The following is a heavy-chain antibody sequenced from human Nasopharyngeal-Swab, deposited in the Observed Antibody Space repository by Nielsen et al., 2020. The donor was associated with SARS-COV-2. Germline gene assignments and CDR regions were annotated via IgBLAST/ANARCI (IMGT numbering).Heavy chain of an antibody. J-gene: IGHJ3*02. CDR2: INHSGST. CDR1: GGSISSSSYY. Sequence: SETLSLTCTVSGGSISSSSYYWSWIRQPPGKGLEWIGEINHSGSTNDNPSLKSRVTISVDTSKNQFSLKLSSVTAADTAVYYCARAAITMVRGVKRTGDVFDIWGQGTMVTVSS. D-gene: IGHD3-10*01. V-gene: IGHV4-39*07. CDR3: ARAAITMVRGVKRTGDVFDI.